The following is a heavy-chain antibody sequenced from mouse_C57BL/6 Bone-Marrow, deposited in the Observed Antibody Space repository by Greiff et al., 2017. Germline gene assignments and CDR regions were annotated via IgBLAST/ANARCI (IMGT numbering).Heavy chain of an antibody. CDR3: AKSYYFDD. Sequence: VQLQQSGPELVKPGASVKMSCKASGCTFTDYNMHWVKQSHGKSLEWIGYINPNNGGTSYNQKFKSKATLTVNKSSSTASMEIRSLTSEDSAVYCCAKSYYFDDWGKGTTLTVSS. CDR1: GCTFTDYN. J-gene: IGHJ2*01. V-gene: IGHV1-22*01. CDR2: INPNNGGT. D-gene: IGHD6-2*01.